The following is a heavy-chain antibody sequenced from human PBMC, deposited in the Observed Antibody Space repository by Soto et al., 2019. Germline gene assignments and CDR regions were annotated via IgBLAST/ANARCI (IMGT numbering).Heavy chain of an antibody. CDR3: ARAFSRTYYYDSSGYFWNAFDI. D-gene: IGHD3-22*01. CDR2: ISSSSSYI. Sequence: LXLSFAASGLTFSSDSMNWVRQAPGKGLEWVSSISSSSSYIYYADSVKGRFTISRDNAKNSLYLQMNSLRAEDTAVYYCARAFSRTYYYDSSGYFWNAFDIWGQGTMVTVSS. V-gene: IGHV3-21*01. J-gene: IGHJ3*02. CDR1: GLTFSSDS.